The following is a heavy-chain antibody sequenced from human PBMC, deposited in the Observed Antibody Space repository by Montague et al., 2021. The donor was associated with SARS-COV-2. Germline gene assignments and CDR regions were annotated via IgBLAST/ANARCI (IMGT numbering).Heavy chain of an antibody. CDR3: ARRPGASYYVFWSGGFDI. D-gene: IGHD3-3*01. CDR1: GGSVNSGSYS. V-gene: IGHV4-39*01. J-gene: IGHJ3*02. Sequence: SETLSLTCTLSGGSVNSGSYSWDWIRQPPGKGLEWIGSIHYSGSTSYNPSLKSRVTISIDTSKNHFSLRVNSVTAADSAVYFCARRPGASYYVFWSGGFDIWGQGTMVTVS. CDR2: IHYSGST.